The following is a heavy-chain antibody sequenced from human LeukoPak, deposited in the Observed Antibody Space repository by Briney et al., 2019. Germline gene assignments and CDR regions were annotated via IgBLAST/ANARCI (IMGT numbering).Heavy chain of an antibody. Sequence: GGSLRLSCAASGFTFSSYGMPWVRQAPGKGLEWVAVIWYDGSNKYYADSVKGRFTISRDNSKNTLYLQMNSLRAEDTAVYYCARESPCSSTSCPQYFQHWGQGTLVTVSS. CDR1: GFTFSSYG. CDR3: ARESPCSSTSCPQYFQH. V-gene: IGHV3-33*08. D-gene: IGHD2-2*01. J-gene: IGHJ1*01. CDR2: IWYDGSNK.